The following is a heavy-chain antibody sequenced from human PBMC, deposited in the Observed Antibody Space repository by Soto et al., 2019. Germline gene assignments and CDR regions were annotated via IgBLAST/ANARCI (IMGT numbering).Heavy chain of an antibody. CDR2: ISNYNGDT. J-gene: IGHJ5*02. D-gene: IGHD6-19*01. V-gene: IGHV1-18*04. CDR3: ARGDSTGSPTGWFDP. CDR1: GYTFTRYS. Sequence: QVQLVQSGAEVKKPGASVRVSCKASGYTFTRYSINWVRQAPGQGLEWVGWISNYNGDTKYAHKFQGRVTLTTDTSTTTTYMDLRSLTSDDTAVYFCARGDSTGSPTGWFDPWGQGTLVTVSS.